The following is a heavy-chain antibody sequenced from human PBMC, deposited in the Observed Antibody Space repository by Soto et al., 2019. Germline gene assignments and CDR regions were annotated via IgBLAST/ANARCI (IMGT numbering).Heavy chain of an antibody. CDR1: GYTFRSYG. CDR2: IITGSSNS. Sequence: QVDLVQSGAEVKEPGASVRISCEASGYTFRSYGIHWVRQAPGQRLEWMGCIITGSSNSRYSPEFQAKFTIPKDTSASTAYRELKSLRSEDTAVYYCARAMATAGYICFAQWRKGTLVPVSS. CDR3: ARAMATAGYICFAQ. J-gene: IGHJ4*02. V-gene: IGHV1-3*04. D-gene: IGHD3-9*01.